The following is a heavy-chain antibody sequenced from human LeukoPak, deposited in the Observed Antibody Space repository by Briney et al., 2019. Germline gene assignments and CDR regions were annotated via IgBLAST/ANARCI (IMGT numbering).Heavy chain of an antibody. CDR3: ARDPRKYSGSYKGWFDP. J-gene: IGHJ5*02. Sequence: ASVKVSCKASGGTFSSYAISWVRQAPGQGLEWMGGIIPIFGTANYAQKFQGRVTITTDESTSTAYMELSSLRSEDTAVYHCARDPRKYSGSYKGWFDPWGQGTLVTVSS. V-gene: IGHV1-69*05. CDR1: GGTFSSYA. D-gene: IGHD1-26*01. CDR2: IIPIFGTA.